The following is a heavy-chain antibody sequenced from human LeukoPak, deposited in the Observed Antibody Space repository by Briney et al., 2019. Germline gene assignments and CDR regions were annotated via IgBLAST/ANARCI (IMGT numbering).Heavy chain of an antibody. J-gene: IGHJ4*02. Sequence: GESLNISCKGFGYNFTSYWIGWVPQLHGKGLKWMGIIYIVDSATRYSPSFQAHVPNSADKSSSTAYLQWSSLTASDTAMYYCARSSLGDYWGQGTLVTVS. CDR2: IYIVDSAT. CDR3: ARSSLGDY. V-gene: IGHV5-51*01. CDR1: GYNFTSYW. D-gene: IGHD2-15*01.